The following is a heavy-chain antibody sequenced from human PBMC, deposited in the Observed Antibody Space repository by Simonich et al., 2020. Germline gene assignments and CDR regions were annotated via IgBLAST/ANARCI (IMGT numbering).Heavy chain of an antibody. V-gene: IGHV4-34*12. D-gene: IGHD1-1*01. Sequence: QVQLQQWGAGLLKPSETLSLTCAVYGGSFSGYYWSWIRQPPGKGLEWIGEIMQRGRTNYNPSLKSRVTISVDTSKNQFSLKLSSVTAADTAVYYCARHLQLGPFDYWGQGTLVTVSS. CDR1: GGSFSGYY. J-gene: IGHJ4*02. CDR3: ARHLQLGPFDY. CDR2: IMQRGRT.